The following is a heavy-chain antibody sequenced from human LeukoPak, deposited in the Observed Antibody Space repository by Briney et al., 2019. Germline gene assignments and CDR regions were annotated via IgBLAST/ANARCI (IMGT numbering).Heavy chain of an antibody. Sequence: SVKVSCKASGDKFNTYAFCWVRQAPGQGLEWMGGIIPIFDKTNYPQKFQGRVSITTDESTSTSYMELNSLTYEDTAVYYCARWLGGEFYFDPWGQGTLVIVSS. CDR3: ARWLGGEFYFDP. V-gene: IGHV1-69*05. J-gene: IGHJ4*02. D-gene: IGHD3-10*01. CDR2: IIPIFDKT. CDR1: GDKFNTYA.